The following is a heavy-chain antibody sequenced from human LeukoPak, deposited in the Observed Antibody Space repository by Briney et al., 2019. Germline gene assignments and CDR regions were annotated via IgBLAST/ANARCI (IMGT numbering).Heavy chain of an antibody. CDR3: ARDPLLLWFGELRPPYYFDY. D-gene: IGHD3-10*01. Sequence: ASVKVSCKASGYTFTSYGISWVRQAPGQGLEWMGWISAYNGNTNYAQKLQGRVTMTTDTSTSTAYMELRSLRSDDTAAYYCARDPLLLWFGELRPPYYFDYWGQGTLVTVSS. J-gene: IGHJ4*02. V-gene: IGHV1-18*01. CDR1: GYTFTSYG. CDR2: ISAYNGNT.